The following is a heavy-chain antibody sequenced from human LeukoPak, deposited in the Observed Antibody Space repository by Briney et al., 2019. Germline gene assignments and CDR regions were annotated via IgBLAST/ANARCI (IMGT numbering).Heavy chain of an antibody. CDR3: ASNIVGATRGDY. Sequence: AGGSLRLSCAASGFTFSSYSMNWVRQAPGKGLEWVSSISSSSSYIYYADSVKGRFTISRDNAKNSLYLQMNSLRAEDTAVYYCASNIVGATRGDYWGQGTLVTVSS. V-gene: IGHV3-21*01. D-gene: IGHD1-26*01. J-gene: IGHJ4*02. CDR1: GFTFSSYS. CDR2: ISSSSSYI.